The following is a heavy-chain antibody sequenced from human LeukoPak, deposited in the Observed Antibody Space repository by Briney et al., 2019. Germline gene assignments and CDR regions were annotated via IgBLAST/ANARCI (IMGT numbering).Heavy chain of an antibody. D-gene: IGHD1-26*01. Sequence: SQTPSLTCAISGDSVSSNSVAWNWIRQSPSRGLEWLGRTSYRSMWYNNYAVSVKSRITINPDTSRNQFSLQLKSVTPEDTAVYYCARWDHGTAYFDSWGQGTRVLVFS. J-gene: IGHJ4*02. CDR1: GDSVSSNSVA. V-gene: IGHV6-1*01. CDR2: TSYRSMWYN. CDR3: ARWDHGTAYFDS.